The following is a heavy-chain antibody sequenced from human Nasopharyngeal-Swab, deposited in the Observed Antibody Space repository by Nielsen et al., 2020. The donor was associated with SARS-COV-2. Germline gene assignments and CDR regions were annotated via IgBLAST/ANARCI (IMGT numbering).Heavy chain of an antibody. CDR3: ARLSGSSWYVEYFQH. CDR1: GGSISSGGYY. J-gene: IGHJ1*01. D-gene: IGHD6-13*01. Sequence: SETLSLTCTVSGGSISSGGYYWSWLRQPPGKGLEWIGSIYYSGSTYYNPSLKSRVTISVDTSKNQFSLKLSSVTAADTAVYYCARLSGSSWYVEYFQHWGQGTLVTVSS. CDR2: IYYSGST. V-gene: IGHV4-39*01.